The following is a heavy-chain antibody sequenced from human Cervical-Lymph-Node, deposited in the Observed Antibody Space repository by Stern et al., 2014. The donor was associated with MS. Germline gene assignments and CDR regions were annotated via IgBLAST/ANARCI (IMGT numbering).Heavy chain of an antibody. V-gene: IGHV2-5*02. D-gene: IGHD5-24*01. CDR3: AHRLEDGYSFPSAFDI. J-gene: IGHJ3*02. CDR2: LYWDDDK. Sequence: QVTLKESGPTLVKPTQTLTLTCTFSGFSLSTSGVGVGWIRQPPGKALEWLAILYWDDDKRYSPSLKSRLTITKDTSKNQVVLTMTNMDPVDTATYYCAHRLEDGYSFPSAFDIWGQGTMVTVSS. CDR1: GFSLSTSGVG.